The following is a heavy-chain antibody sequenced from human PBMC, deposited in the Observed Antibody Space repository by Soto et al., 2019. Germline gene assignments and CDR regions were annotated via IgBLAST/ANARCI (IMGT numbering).Heavy chain of an antibody. CDR3: ARSIFGAHPEYFPH. CDR2: INAGNGNT. Sequence: ASVKVSCKASGYTFTSYAMHWVRQAPGQRLEWMGWINAGNGNTKYSQKFQGRVTITRDTSASTAYMELSSLRSEDTAVYYCARSIFGAHPEYFPHRGQGTLDPVSS. J-gene: IGHJ1*01. CDR1: GYTFTSYA. D-gene: IGHD3-9*01. V-gene: IGHV1-3*01.